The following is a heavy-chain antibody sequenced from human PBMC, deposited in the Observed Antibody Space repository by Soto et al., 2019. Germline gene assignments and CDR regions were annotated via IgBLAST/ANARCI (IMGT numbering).Heavy chain of an antibody. J-gene: IGHJ4*02. V-gene: IGHV3-30-3*01. CDR2: ISYDGSTK. CDR1: GFTFSSCA. D-gene: IGHD3-3*01. CDR3: ARDKSDLRFVDCSYYFDY. Sequence: QVQLVESGGGVVQPGRSLRLSCAASGFTFSSCAMHWVRQAPGKGLEWVAVISYDGSTKYYADSVKGRFTVSRDNSKNTXNLQVNSLRAEDKAVYYCARDKSDLRFVDCSYYFDYWGQGTLVTVSS.